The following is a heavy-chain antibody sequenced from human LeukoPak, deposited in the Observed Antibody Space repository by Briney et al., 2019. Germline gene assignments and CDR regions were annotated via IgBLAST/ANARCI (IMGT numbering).Heavy chain of an antibody. J-gene: IGHJ2*01. V-gene: IGHV1-46*01. Sequence: ASVKVSCKASGYTFTSYYMHWVRQAPGQGLEWLGIMNPSGGSTRHAQKFQGRVTMTRDTSTSTVHMELSSLRSEDTAVYYCARGTANWGSLSSPGGYFDLWGRGTLVTVSS. CDR1: GYTFTSYY. CDR2: MNPSGGST. CDR3: ARGTANWGSLSSPGGYFDL. D-gene: IGHD7-27*01.